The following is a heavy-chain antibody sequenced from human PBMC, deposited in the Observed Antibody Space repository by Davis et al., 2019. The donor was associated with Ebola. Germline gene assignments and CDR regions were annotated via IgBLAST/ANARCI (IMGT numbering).Heavy chain of an antibody. Sequence: SETLSLTCAVSGGSFSGYYWSWIRQPPGKGLEWIGEINHSGSTNYNPSLKSRVPISVDTSKNQFSLKLSSGTAADTAVYYCARGLYGRRLRFWGQGTLVTVSS. V-gene: IGHV4-34*01. J-gene: IGHJ4*02. CDR1: GGSFSGYY. D-gene: IGHD3-10*01. CDR2: INHSGST. CDR3: ARGLYGRRLRF.